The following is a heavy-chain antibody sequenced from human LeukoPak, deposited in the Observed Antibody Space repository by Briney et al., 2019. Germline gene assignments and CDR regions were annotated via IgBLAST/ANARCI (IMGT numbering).Heavy chain of an antibody. CDR3: ARDRGPFVAIDNNWFDP. V-gene: IGHV3-23*01. CDR1: GFKFNIFA. CDR2: ISGYGDTT. Sequence: GGSLRLSCAASGFKFNIFAMSWVRQAPGKGLEGVSSISGYGDTTYYADFVKGRFTLSRDNSKGTLDLQMFSLRAEDTAVYYCARDRGPFVAIDNNWFDPWGQGTLVTVSS. J-gene: IGHJ5*02. D-gene: IGHD3-3*02.